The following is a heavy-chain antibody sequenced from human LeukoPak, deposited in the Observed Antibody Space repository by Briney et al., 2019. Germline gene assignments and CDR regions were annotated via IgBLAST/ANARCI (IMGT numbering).Heavy chain of an antibody. Sequence: ASVKVSCKASGGTFSSYAISWVRQAPGQGLEWMGGIIPIFGTANYAQKFQERVTITRDMSTSTAYMELSSLRSEDTAVYYCAAHGSVYSFYYWGQGTLVTVSS. J-gene: IGHJ4*02. CDR3: AAHGSVYSFYY. CDR1: GGTFSSYA. CDR2: IIPIFGTA. D-gene: IGHD4-11*01. V-gene: IGHV1-69*05.